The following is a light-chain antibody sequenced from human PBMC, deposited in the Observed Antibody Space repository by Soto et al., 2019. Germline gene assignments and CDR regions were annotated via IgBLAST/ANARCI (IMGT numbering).Light chain of an antibody. Sequence: EIVLTQSPGTLSLSPGERATLSCRASQSVTSTYLTWYQQKPGQAPRLLIYGASNRATGIPDRFSGSGSGTDFTLTISRLEPEDFAVDYCQQYDSSPPMYTFGQGTKLEI. CDR3: QQYDSSPPMYT. CDR1: QSVTSTY. J-gene: IGKJ2*01. V-gene: IGKV3-20*01. CDR2: GAS.